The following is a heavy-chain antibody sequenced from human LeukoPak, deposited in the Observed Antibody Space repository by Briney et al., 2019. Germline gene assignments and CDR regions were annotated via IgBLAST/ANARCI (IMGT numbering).Heavy chain of an antibody. D-gene: IGHD3-3*01. J-gene: IGHJ4*02. CDR3: ARDGAGAYYDFWSTDY. CDR2: IRGSGGST. CDR1: GFTFSSFA. Sequence: GGSLRLSCVVSGFTFSSFAMSWVRQAPGKGLEWVSTIRGSGGSTYYADSVKGRFTISRDNAKNSLYLQMNSLRAEDTAVYYCARDGAGAYYDFWSTDYWGQGTLVTVSS. V-gene: IGHV3-23*01.